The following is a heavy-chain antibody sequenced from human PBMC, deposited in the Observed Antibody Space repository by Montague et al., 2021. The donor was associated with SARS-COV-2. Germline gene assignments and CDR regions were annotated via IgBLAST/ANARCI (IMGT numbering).Heavy chain of an antibody. CDR2: IFWDDAK. J-gene: IGHJ4*02. CDR3: AHSVPTITALPTTPCDF. Sequence: PALVKPTQTLTPTCTFSGFSLSTSGVGVGWIRQPPGKALEWLAFIFWDDAKHYIPSLKTRLTITKDTSKNQVVLTMSNMDLVDTATYYCAHSVPTITALPTTPCDFWGQGTLVIVSS. V-gene: IGHV2-5*02. CDR1: GFSLSTSGVG. D-gene: IGHD3-10*01.